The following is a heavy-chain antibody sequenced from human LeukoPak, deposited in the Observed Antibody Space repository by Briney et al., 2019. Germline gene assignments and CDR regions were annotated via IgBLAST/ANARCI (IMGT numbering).Heavy chain of an antibody. J-gene: IGHJ3*02. CDR1: RYSFTNYW. CDR2: IYPGDSDT. CDR3: ARPSTMFRGEDAFDI. D-gene: IGHD3-10*01. Sequence: GESLKISCKGSRYSFTNYWIGWVRQMPGKGLEWMGIIYPGDSDTRYSPSFQGQVTISADKSISTAYLQWSSVKASDTAMYYCARPSTMFRGEDAFDIWGQGTMVTVSS. V-gene: IGHV5-51*01.